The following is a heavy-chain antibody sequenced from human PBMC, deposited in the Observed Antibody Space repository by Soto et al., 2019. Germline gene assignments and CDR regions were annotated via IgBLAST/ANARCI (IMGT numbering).Heavy chain of an antibody. CDR1: GFTFSSYS. D-gene: IGHD3-22*01. J-gene: IGHJ4*02. CDR2: ISSSSSYI. CDR3: ARDQRYYYDSSGYYSDY. Sequence: LSLSCAASGFTFSSYSMNWVRQAPGKGLEWVSSISSSSSYIYYADSVKGRFTISRDNAKNSLYLQMNSLRAEDTAVYYCARDQRYYYDSSGYYSDYWGQGTLGTVSS. V-gene: IGHV3-21*01.